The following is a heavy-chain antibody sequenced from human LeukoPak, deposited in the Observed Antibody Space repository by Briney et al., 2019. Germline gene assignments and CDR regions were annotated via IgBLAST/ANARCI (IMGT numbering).Heavy chain of an antibody. CDR2: ISSSSSYI. V-gene: IGHV3-21*01. Sequence: GGSLRLSCAASGFTFSSYSMNWVRQAPGKGLEWVSSISSSSSYIYYADSVKGRFTISRDNAKNSLYLQMNSLRAKDTAVYYCARDHRITMVRGVTGMDVWGQGTTVTVSS. CDR3: ARDHRITMVRGVTGMDV. CDR1: GFTFSSYS. J-gene: IGHJ6*02. D-gene: IGHD3-10*01.